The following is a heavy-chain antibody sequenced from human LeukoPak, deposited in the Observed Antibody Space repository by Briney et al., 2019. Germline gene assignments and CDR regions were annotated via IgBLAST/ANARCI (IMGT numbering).Heavy chain of an antibody. J-gene: IGHJ6*03. CDR2: FSDSGGST. CDR3: AKGAEYYYYYMDV. CDR1: GFTFDVYD. Sequence: GGSLRLSCAASGFTFDVYDMSWVRQTPGKGLEWVSGFSDSGGSTDYADSVKGRFTISRDTSKNTLYLQMNSLRAEDTAVYYCAKGAEYYYYYMDVWGKGTTVTVSS. V-gene: IGHV3-23*01. D-gene: IGHD6-19*01.